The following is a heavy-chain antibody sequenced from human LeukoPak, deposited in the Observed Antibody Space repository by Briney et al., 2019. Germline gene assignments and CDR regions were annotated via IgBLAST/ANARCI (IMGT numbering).Heavy chain of an antibody. V-gene: IGHV3-30-3*01. J-gene: IGHJ4*02. CDR1: GFTFSSYA. CDR3: ARDYGGWYSY. D-gene: IGHD6-19*01. CDR2: ISYDGSNK. Sequence: PGGSLRLSCAASGFTFSSYAMHWVRQAPGKGLEWVAVISYDGSNKYYADSVKGRFTISRDNSKNTLYLQMNSLRSEDTAVYYCARDYGGWYSYWGQGTLVTVSS.